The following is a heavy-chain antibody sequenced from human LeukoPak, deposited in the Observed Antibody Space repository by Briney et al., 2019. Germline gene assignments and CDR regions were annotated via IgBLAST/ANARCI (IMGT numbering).Heavy chain of an antibody. Sequence: SVKVSFKASGCTFSSYAISWVRQPPAQGLEWMGRIIPILGVADYVQQFQDRVTITADTSMSTAYRELSSLRSEDTAVYYWARGPFPIEQIVVVLGDYFEYWGERALVSVSS. CDR2: IIPILGVA. V-gene: IGHV1-69*04. CDR1: GCTFSSYA. CDR3: ARGPFPIEQIVVVLGDYFEY. J-gene: IGHJ4*02. D-gene: IGHD2-21*01.